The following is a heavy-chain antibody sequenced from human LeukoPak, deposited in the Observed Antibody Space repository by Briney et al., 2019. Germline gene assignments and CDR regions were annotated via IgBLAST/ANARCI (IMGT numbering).Heavy chain of an antibody. CDR2: IYHSGST. D-gene: IGHD1-14*01. Sequence: SETLSLTCTVSGGSISSYYWSWIRQPPGKGLEWIGNIYHSGSTYYNASLKSRVTISLDTSKNQFSLKLSSVTAADTAAYYCARNPPATAEFYFDYWGQGTLVTVSS. CDR1: GGSISSYY. V-gene: IGHV4-59*04. CDR3: ARNPPATAEFYFDY. J-gene: IGHJ4*02.